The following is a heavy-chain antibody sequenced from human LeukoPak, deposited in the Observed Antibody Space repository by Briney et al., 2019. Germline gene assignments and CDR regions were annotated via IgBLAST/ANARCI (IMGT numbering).Heavy chain of an antibody. V-gene: IGHV3-15*01. Sequence: GGSLRLSCAASGFTFSNAWMSWVRQAPGKGLEWVSRIKSKTDGGTTDYAAPVKGRFTISRDDSKNTLYLQMNSLKTEDTAVYYCTTDSSGPPHWGQGTLVTVSS. CDR3: TTDSSGPPH. D-gene: IGHD6-19*01. CDR2: IKSKTDGGTT. CDR1: GFTFSNAW. J-gene: IGHJ1*01.